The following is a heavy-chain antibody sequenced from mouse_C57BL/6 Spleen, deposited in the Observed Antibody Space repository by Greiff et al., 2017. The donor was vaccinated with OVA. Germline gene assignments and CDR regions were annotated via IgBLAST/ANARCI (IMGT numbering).Heavy chain of an antibody. D-gene: IGHD1-1*01. V-gene: IGHV1-52*01. J-gene: IGHJ3*01. CDR3: ARSHFYGSSGCAY. Sequence: VQLQQPGAELVRPGSSVKLSCKASGYTFTSYWMHWVKQRPIQGLEWIGNIDPSDSETPYNQKFKDKATLTVDKSSSTAYMQLSSLTSEDSAVYYCARSHFYGSSGCAYWGQGTLVTVSA. CDR1: GYTFTSYW. CDR2: IDPSDSET.